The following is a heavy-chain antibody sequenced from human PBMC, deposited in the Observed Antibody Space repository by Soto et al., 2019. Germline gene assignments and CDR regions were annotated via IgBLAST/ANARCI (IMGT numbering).Heavy chain of an antibody. V-gene: IGHV3-9*01. CDR2: VSWNSGSI. CDR3: AKYSTLGGGGVMDV. D-gene: IGHD2-15*01. J-gene: IGHJ6*02. CDR1: GFTFDDYA. Sequence: EVQLVESGGGLVQPGRSLRLSCAASGFTFDDYAMHWVRQAPGKGLEWVSGVSWNSGSICYADAVKGRFTISRDNAKNSLYLQMNNLRAEDTALYDCAKYSTLGGGGVMDVWGQGTTVTVSS.